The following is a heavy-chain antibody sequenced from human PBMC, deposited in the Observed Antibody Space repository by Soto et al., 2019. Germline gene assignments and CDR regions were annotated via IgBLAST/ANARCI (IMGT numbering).Heavy chain of an antibody. Sequence: EVQLLESGGGLVQPGGSLRLSCAASGFTFSSYAMWWVRQAPGKGLECVSAISGGGETTYYADSVKGRFTISRDNSKNTLYLQMNGLRVEDTDVYYCAFNSGSGSYYFDYWGQGTLVTVSS. CDR1: GFTFSSYA. CDR3: AFNSGSGSYYFDY. V-gene: IGHV3-23*01. J-gene: IGHJ4*02. D-gene: IGHD3-10*01. CDR2: ISGGGETT.